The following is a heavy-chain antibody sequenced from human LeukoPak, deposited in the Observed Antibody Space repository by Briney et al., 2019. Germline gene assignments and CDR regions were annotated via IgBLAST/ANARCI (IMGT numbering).Heavy chain of an antibody. CDR1: GFDLSTYE. Sequence: GGSLRLSCAAPGFDLSTYEMNVVRQAPGKGLEWIADITISGHTKNYADSVKGRFTISRDNARTSLYLQMNSLRVEDTGVYYCARGDPHADLWGQGTLVTVSS. V-gene: IGHV3-48*03. CDR3: ARGDPHADL. CDR2: ITISGHTK. J-gene: IGHJ5*02.